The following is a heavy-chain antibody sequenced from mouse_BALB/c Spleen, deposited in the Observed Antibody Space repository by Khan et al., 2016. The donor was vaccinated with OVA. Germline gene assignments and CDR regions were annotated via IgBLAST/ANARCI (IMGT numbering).Heavy chain of an antibody. J-gene: IGHJ2*01. CDR1: GYIFSDYT. CDR3: ARTGYGSLGY. V-gene: IGHV1-18*01. Sequence: VQLQQSGPELVKPGASVKISCKASGYIFSDYTMDWVKQSHGKSLEWIGDINPNNGDTFYNQKFKGKATLTVDKSSSTAFMELRSLTSEDTAVYYCARTGYGSLGYWGQGTTLTVSS. D-gene: IGHD1-1*01. CDR2: INPNNGDT.